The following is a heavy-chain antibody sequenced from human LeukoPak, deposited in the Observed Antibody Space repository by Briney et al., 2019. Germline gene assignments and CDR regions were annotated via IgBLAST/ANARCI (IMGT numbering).Heavy chain of an antibody. CDR3: ARDRRMVRGSSHYFQH. Sequence: AASVKVSCKASGYTFTSYAMHWVRQAPGQRLEWMGWFNAGNGNTKYSQTFQSRVTITRDTSASTAYVELSSLRSEDTAVYYCARDRRMVRGSSHYFQHWRQGTLVTVPS. CDR1: GYTFTSYA. V-gene: IGHV1-3*01. CDR2: FNAGNGNT. J-gene: IGHJ1*01. D-gene: IGHD3-10*01.